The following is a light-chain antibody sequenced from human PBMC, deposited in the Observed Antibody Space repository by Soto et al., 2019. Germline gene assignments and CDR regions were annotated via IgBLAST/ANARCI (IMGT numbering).Light chain of an antibody. Sequence: EIVMTQSPATLSVSPGERATLSCRASQSVSSNLAWYQQKPGQAPRLLIYGASTIATGIPARFSGSGSGTEFALTISILQSEDFAVYYCQQYNNWPPWTFGQGTKVEIK. J-gene: IGKJ1*01. V-gene: IGKV3-15*01. CDR1: QSVSSN. CDR3: QQYNNWPPWT. CDR2: GAS.